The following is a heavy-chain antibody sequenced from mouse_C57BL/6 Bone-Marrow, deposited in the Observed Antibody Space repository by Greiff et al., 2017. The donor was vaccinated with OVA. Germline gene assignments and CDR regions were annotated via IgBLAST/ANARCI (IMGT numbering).Heavy chain of an antibody. J-gene: IGHJ3*01. CDR1: GFSLRTFGMG. CDR3: ARIPYYDGAY. D-gene: IGHD1-1*01. CDR2: IWWDDDK. Sequence: QVTLNESGPGILQPSQTLSLTCSFSGFSLRTFGMGVGWIRQPSGKGLEWLAHIWWDDDKYYTPALKSRLPLSQDTSKNQVFLNIANVDTADTATYYCARIPYYDGAYWGQGTLVTVSA. V-gene: IGHV8-8*01.